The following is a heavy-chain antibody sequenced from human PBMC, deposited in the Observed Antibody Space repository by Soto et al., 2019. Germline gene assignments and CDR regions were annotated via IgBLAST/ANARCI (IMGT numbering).Heavy chain of an antibody. CDR2: INHSGST. CDR1: GGSFSGYY. V-gene: IGHV4-34*01. CDR3: ASNGGGYCSGGSCYPAYNWFDP. J-gene: IGHJ5*02. Sequence: PSETLSLTCAVYGGSFSGYYWSWIRQPPGKGLEWIWEINHSGSTNYNPSLKSRVTISVDTSKNQFSLKLSSVTAADTAVYYCASNGGGYCSGGSCYPAYNWFDPGGQGTLVTVSS. D-gene: IGHD2-15*01.